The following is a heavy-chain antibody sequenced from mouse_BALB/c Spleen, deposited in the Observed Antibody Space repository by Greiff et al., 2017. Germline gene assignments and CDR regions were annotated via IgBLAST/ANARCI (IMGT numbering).Heavy chain of an antibody. CDR2: IDPANGNT. J-gene: IGHJ4*01. CDR1: GFNIKDTY. V-gene: IGHV14-3*02. D-gene: IGHD1-1*01. CDR3: ARSIHYYGSSPYAMDY. Sequence: EVQLVESGAELVKPGASVKLSCTASGFNIKDTYMHWVKQRPEQGLEWIGRIDPANGNTKYDPKFQGKATITADTSSNTAYLQLSSLTSEDTAVYYCARSIHYYGSSPYAMDYWGQGTSVTVSS.